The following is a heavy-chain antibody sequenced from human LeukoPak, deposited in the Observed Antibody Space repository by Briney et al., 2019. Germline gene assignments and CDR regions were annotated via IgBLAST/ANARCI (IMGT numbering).Heavy chain of an antibody. V-gene: IGHV3-11*01. J-gene: IGHJ4*02. D-gene: IGHD3-10*01. Sequence: EWVSYISSSGSTIYYADSVKGRFTISRDNAKNSLYLQMNSLRAEDTAVYYCASPSRGVKDWGQGTLVTVSS. CDR2: ISSSGSTI. CDR3: ASPSRGVKD.